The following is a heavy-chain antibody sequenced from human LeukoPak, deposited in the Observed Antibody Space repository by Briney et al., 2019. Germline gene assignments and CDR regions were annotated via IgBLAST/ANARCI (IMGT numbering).Heavy chain of an antibody. J-gene: IGHJ6*02. V-gene: IGHV3-23*01. CDR2: ISGNGDVT. CDR1: GFTFSTYW. Sequence: PGGSLRLSCSASGFTFSTYWMSWVRQAPGKGLEWVSGISGNGDVTYYADSVKGRFAISRDNSKNTLYLQMNSLRAEDTAAYYCAKDPFNGMDVWGQGTTVTVSS. CDR3: AKDPFNGMDV.